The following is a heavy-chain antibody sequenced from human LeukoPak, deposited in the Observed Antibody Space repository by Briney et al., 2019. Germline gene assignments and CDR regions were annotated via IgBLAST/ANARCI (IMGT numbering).Heavy chain of an antibody. D-gene: IGHD5-18*01. Sequence: GGSLRLSCAASGFTFSSYPMSWVRQAPGKGPEGVSAISGNGGSTYYADSVKGRFTISRDNSKNTLYLQMNSLRAEDTAVYYCATDTDMVPLDYWGQGTLVTVSS. CDR1: GFTFSSYP. CDR2: ISGNGGST. CDR3: ATDTDMVPLDY. J-gene: IGHJ4*02. V-gene: IGHV3-23*01.